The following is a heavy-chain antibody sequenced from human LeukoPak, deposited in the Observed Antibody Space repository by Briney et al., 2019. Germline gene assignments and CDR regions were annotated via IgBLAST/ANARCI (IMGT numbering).Heavy chain of an antibody. V-gene: IGHV3-43*01. J-gene: IGHJ4*02. Sequence: PGGSLRLSCAASGFTFEDFSMHWVRQVPGKGLEWISLIDWDGGITYYADSVKGRFTVSRDNSKSSLYLHLNSPTPEDTAFYYCAKDSFVATTSYLDSWGQGTLVTVSS. CDR1: GFTFEDFS. D-gene: IGHD1-26*01. CDR3: AKDSFVATTSYLDS. CDR2: IDWDGGIT.